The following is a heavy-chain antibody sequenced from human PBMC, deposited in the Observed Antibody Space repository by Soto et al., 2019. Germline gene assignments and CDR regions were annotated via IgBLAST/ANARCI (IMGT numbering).Heavy chain of an antibody. CDR1: GGTFSSYA. J-gene: IGHJ4*02. CDR3: ARKTYYYDSSGLLGGYYFDY. CDR2: IIPIFGTA. Sequence: SVKVSCKASGGTFSSYAISWVRQAPGQGLEWMGGIIPIFGTANYAQKFQGRVTITADKSTSTAYMELSSLRSEDTAVYYCARKTYYYDSSGLLGGYYFDYWGQGTLVTVSS. D-gene: IGHD3-22*01. V-gene: IGHV1-69*06.